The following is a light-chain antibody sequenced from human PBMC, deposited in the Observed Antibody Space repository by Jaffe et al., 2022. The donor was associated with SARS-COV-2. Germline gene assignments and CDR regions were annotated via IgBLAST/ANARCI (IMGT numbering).Light chain of an antibody. CDR1: ESINTW. J-gene: IGKJ2*01. Sequence: DIQMTQFPSTLAASVGDRVTITCRASESINTWLVWYQQKPGKAPKVLVYKASSLEYGVPSRFSGSRSGTEFTLTINSLQPDDSATYYCQQYNSNPFTFGQGTKLEIK. CDR3: QQYNSNPFT. CDR2: KAS. V-gene: IGKV1-5*03.